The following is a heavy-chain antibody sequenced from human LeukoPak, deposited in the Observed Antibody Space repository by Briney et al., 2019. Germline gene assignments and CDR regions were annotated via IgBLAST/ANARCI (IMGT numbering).Heavy chain of an antibody. Sequence: GGSLRLSCVGSGFTLSDYPMSRVRQAPGKGLEWVSAISGSGGSTYYADSVKGRFTISRDNSKNTLYLQMNSLRAEDTAVYYCAKDNIVVVPAALGYPLYYFDYWGQGTLVTVSS. CDR1: GFTLSDYP. CDR2: ISGSGGST. V-gene: IGHV3-23*01. CDR3: AKDNIVVVPAALGYPLYYFDY. J-gene: IGHJ4*02. D-gene: IGHD2-2*01.